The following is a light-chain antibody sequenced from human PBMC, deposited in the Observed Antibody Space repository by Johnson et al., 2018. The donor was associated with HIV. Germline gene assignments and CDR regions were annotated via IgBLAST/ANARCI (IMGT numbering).Light chain of an antibody. CDR1: SSNIESDY. CDR3: GTWDSSLSAGV. V-gene: IGLV1-51*01. Sequence: QSVLTQPPSVSAAPGQKVDISCSGSSSNIESDYVSWYQQLPGTAPKLLIYDNNKRPSGIPDRFSGSKSGTSATLGITGLQTGDEADYYCGTWDSSLSAGVFGTGTKVTFL. CDR2: DNN. J-gene: IGLJ1*01.